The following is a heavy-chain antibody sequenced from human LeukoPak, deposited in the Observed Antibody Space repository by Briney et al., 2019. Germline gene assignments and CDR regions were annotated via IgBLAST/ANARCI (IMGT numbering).Heavy chain of an antibody. CDR2: LSSSSNTI. D-gene: IGHD3-16*01. CDR1: GFTFSSYS. V-gene: IGHV3-48*01. Sequence: GGSLRPSCAASGFTFSSYSMNWVRQAPGKGLEWVSYLSSSSNTIYYADSVKGRFTISRDNAKNSLYLQMNSLRAEDTAVYYCARDRAAGAYPWYFDYWGQGTLVTVSS. CDR3: ARDRAAGAYPWYFDY. J-gene: IGHJ4*02.